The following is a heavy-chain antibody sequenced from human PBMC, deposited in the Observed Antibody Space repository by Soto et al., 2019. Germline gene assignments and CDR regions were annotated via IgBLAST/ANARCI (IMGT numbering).Heavy chain of an antibody. CDR3: ARVASIAARKYNWFDP. V-gene: IGHV4-59*01. Sequence: SETLSLTCTVSGGSISSYYWRWIRQPPGKGLEWIGYIYYSGSTNYNPSLKSRVTISVDTSKNQFSLKLSSVTAADTAVYYCARVASIAARKYNWFDPWGQGALVTVS. J-gene: IGHJ5*02. CDR2: IYYSGST. D-gene: IGHD6-6*01. CDR1: GGSISSYY.